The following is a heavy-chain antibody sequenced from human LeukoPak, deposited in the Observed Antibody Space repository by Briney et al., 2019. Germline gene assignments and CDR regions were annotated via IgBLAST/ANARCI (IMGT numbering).Heavy chain of an antibody. J-gene: IGHJ4*02. Sequence: SCKASGYTFTSYYMHWVRQAPGKGLEWVAVISYDGSNKYYADSVKGRFTISRDNSKNTLYLQMNSLRAEDTAVYYCAKDFSRVAVAGTDYWGQGTLVTVSS. V-gene: IGHV3-30*18. CDR3: AKDFSRVAVAGTDY. D-gene: IGHD6-19*01. CDR1: GYTFTSYY. CDR2: ISYDGSNK.